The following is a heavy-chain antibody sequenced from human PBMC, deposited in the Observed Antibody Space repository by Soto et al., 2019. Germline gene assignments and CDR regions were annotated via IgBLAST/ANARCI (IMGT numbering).Heavy chain of an antibody. D-gene: IGHD3-10*01. V-gene: IGHV4-59*08. Sequence: SETLSLTCTVSGGSISSYYWSWIRQPPGKGLEWIGYIYYSGSTNYNPSLKSRVTISVDTSKNQFSLKRSSVTAADTAVYYCARHLYYYGSGSFDYWGQGTLVTVSS. CDR1: GGSISSYY. CDR2: IYYSGST. CDR3: ARHLYYYGSGSFDY. J-gene: IGHJ4*02.